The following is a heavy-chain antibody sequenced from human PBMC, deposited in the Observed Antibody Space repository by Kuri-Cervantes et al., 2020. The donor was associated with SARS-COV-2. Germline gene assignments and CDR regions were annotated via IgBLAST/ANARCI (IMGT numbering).Heavy chain of an antibody. J-gene: IGHJ4*02. CDR3: ARGYCSGGSCSHFDY. Sequence: ASVKVSCKAPETTFPNYDINWVRQATGQGLEWMGMVKTNSGDTLYAQIFQGRVTMTRDTSTSTVYLELRSLRSDDTAVYYCARGYCSGGSCSHFDYWGQGTLVTVSS. CDR1: ETTFPNYD. CDR2: VKTNSGDT. D-gene: IGHD2-15*01. V-gene: IGHV1-8*01.